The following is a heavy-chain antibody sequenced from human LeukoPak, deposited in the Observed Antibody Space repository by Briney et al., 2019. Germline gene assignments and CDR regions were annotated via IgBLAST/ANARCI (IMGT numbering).Heavy chain of an antibody. D-gene: IGHD1-1*01. Sequence: PGGSLTLPCAASGFTFDDYAMHWVRHAPGKGLQWVSLISGGGGTTYYADSVKGRFTISRDNSTNSLYLQMDSLRTEGTALYYCAKGNWNYGMDVWGQGTTVTVSS. CDR3: AKGNWNYGMDV. J-gene: IGHJ6*02. V-gene: IGHV3-43*02. CDR2: ISGGGGTT. CDR1: GFTFDDYA.